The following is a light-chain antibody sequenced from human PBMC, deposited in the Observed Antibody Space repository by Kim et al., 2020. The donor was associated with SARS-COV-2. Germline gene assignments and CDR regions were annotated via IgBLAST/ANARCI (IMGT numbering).Light chain of an antibody. CDR2: SDN. CDR3: AAWDDSLSGVV. CDR1: SSNIGSNT. V-gene: IGLV1-44*01. J-gene: IGLJ2*01. Sequence: GQRVTISVSGSSSNIGSNTVNWYQQLPGTAPKLLIYSDNQRPSGVPDRFSGSKSGTSASLAVSGLQSEDEADYYCAAWDDSLSGVVFGGGTQLTVL.